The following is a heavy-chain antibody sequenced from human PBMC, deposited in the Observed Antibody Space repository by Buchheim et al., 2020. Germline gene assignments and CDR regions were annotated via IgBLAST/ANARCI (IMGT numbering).Heavy chain of an antibody. V-gene: IGHV4-31*03. CDR1: GGSISSCGYY. Sequence: QVQLQESGPGLVKPSQTLSLTCTVSGGSISSCGYYWSWIRQHPGKGLEWIVYIYSSGSTYYNPSLQSRVTISIVTSKNQFSLKLSSVTAADTAVYYCAVSSSSIAARLLDYWGQGTL. D-gene: IGHD6-6*01. CDR2: IYSSGST. CDR3: AVSSSSIAARLLDY. J-gene: IGHJ4*02.